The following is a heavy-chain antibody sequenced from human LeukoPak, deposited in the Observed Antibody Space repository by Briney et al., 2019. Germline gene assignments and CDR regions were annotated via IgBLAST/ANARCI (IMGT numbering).Heavy chain of an antibody. D-gene: IGHD3-10*01. V-gene: IGHV4-61*02. Sequence: PSETLSLTCTVSGGSISSGSYYWSWIRQPAGKGLEWIGRIYTSGSTNYNPSLKSRVTVSVDTSKNQFSLKLSSVTAADTAVYYCARLGYYYGSGRKNWFDPWGQGTLVTVSS. CDR2: IYTSGST. J-gene: IGHJ5*02. CDR1: GGSISSGSYY. CDR3: ARLGYYYGSGRKNWFDP.